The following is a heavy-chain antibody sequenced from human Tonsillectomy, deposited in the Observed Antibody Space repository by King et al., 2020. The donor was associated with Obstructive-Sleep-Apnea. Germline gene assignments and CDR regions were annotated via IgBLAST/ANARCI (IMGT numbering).Heavy chain of an antibody. CDR3: AIAHLWFGELSPYYGMDV. Sequence: VQLVESGAEVKKPGASVKVSCKASGYTFTGYYMHWVRQAPGQGLEWMGWINPNSGGTNYAQKFQGWVTMTRDTSISTAYMELSRLRSDDTAVYYCAIAHLWFGELSPYYGMDVWGQGTTVTVSS. J-gene: IGHJ6*02. CDR1: GYTFTGYY. D-gene: IGHD3-10*01. V-gene: IGHV1-2*04. CDR2: INPNSGGT.